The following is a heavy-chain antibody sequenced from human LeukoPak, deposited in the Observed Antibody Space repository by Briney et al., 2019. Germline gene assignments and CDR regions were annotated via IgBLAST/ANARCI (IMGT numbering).Heavy chain of an antibody. Sequence: SETLSLTCTVSGGSISSYYWSWIRQPPGKGLEWIGYIYYSGSTNYNPSLKSRVTISVDTSKNQFSLKLSSVTAADTAVYYCARAEYYYDSSGYNYYYGMDVWGQGTTVTVSS. CDR3: ARAEYYYDSSGYNYYYGMDV. D-gene: IGHD3-22*01. CDR2: IYYSGST. V-gene: IGHV4-59*01. CDR1: GGSISSYY. J-gene: IGHJ6*02.